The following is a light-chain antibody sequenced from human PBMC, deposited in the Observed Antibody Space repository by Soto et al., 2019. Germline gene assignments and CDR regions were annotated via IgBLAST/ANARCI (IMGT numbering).Light chain of an antibody. CDR2: GAS. CDR1: QSVTTQ. Sequence: IVLTQSPGTLSLSPGERATLSCRASQSVTTQLAWYQQKPGQAPRLIIHGASSRATGVPDRITGSGFGRDFTLSISRLGPEDFAVYYCHQYGGSTRTFGQGTKVGIK. V-gene: IGKV3-20*01. J-gene: IGKJ1*01. CDR3: HQYGGSTRT.